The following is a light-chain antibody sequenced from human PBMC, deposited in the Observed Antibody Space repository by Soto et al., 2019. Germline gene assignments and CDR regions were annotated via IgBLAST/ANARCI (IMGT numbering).Light chain of an antibody. CDR3: QQYGSSLYT. Sequence: EIVLTQSPGTLSLSPGERATLSCRASQSVSSNYLAWYQQKPGQAPRLLIYGASSRATGIPDRFSCSGSGTDFTLTISRLEPEDFAVYYCQQYGSSLYTFGQGTKLEIK. CDR1: QSVSSNY. V-gene: IGKV3-20*01. J-gene: IGKJ2*01. CDR2: GAS.